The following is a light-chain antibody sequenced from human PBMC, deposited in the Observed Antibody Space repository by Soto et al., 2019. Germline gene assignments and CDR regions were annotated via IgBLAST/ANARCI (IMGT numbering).Light chain of an antibody. Sequence: EIVMTQSPAILSVSPGGRATLSCRASQSVSSYLAWYQQRPGQPPRLLIYGASTRATGIPARFSGSGSGTEVPLSISSLQSEDFAVYYCQQYNTWPPKYTFGQGTKLEIK. CDR2: GAS. V-gene: IGKV3-15*01. CDR1: QSVSSY. J-gene: IGKJ2*01. CDR3: QQYNTWPPKYT.